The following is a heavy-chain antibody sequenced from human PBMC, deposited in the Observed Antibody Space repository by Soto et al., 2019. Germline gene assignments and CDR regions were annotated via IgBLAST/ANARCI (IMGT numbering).Heavy chain of an antibody. CDR1: DGSISSYY. V-gene: IGHV4-59*01. Sequence: QVQLQESGPGLVKPSETLSLTCTVSDGSISSYYWSWIRQPPGKGLDWIGYIYYSGSTNYNPSLNSRVTISVDTSKNQCSLKLSSVTAADTAVYYWARGDPLLWVGEKVYDGMDGWGQGTTVTASS. CDR2: IYYSGST. J-gene: IGHJ6*02. CDR3: ARGDPLLWVGEKVYDGMDG. D-gene: IGHD3-10*01.